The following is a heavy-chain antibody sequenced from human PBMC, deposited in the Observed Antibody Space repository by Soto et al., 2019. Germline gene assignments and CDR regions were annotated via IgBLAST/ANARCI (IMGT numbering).Heavy chain of an antibody. V-gene: IGHV3-23*01. J-gene: IGHJ4*02. D-gene: IGHD2-15*01. Sequence: EVQLLESGGGLVQPGGSLRLSCAASGFTFSSYAMSWVRQAPGKGLEWVSAMSGSGGSTYYADSVKGRFTISRDNSKSTLYLHMNSLRVEDTAVYYCAKNPQMCSGSSCYSGLGYWGQGTLVTVSS. CDR1: GFTFSSYA. CDR3: AKNPQMCSGSSCYSGLGY. CDR2: MSGSGGST.